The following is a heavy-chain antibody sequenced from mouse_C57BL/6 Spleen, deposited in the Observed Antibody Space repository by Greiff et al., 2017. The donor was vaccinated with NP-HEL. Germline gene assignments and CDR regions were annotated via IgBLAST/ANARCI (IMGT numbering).Heavy chain of an antibody. Sequence: VQLQESGAELVKPGASVKISCKASGYAFSSYWMNWVKQRPGKGLEWIGQIYPGDGDTNYNGKFKGKATLTADKSSSTAYMQRSSLTSEDSAVYCCARITVSWFAYWGKGTLVTVSA. V-gene: IGHV1-80*01. D-gene: IGHD1-3*01. J-gene: IGHJ3*01. CDR2: IYPGDGDT. CDR1: GYAFSSYW. CDR3: ARITVSWFAY.